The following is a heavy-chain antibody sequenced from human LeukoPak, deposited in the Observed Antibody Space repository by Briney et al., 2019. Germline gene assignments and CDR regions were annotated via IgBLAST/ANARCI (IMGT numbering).Heavy chain of an antibody. CDR3: ARESPMTTVSIVIDY. CDR2: TYYRSKWYN. D-gene: IGHD4-17*01. V-gene: IGHV6-1*01. CDR1: GDSVSSNGAA. J-gene: IGHJ4*02. Sequence: SQTLSLTCAISGDSVSSNGAAWNWIRQSPSRGLEWLGRTYYRSKWYNDYAVSVKSRITINPDTSKNQFSLQLNSVTPEDTAVYYCARESPMTTVSIVIDYWGQGTLVTVSS.